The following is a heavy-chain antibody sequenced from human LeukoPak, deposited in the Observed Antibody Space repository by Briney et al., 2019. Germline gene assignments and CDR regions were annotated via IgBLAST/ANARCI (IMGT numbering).Heavy chain of an antibody. CDR1: GFTFSSYG. V-gene: IGHV3-30*02. Sequence: GGSLRLSCAASGFTFSSYGMHWVRQAPGKGLEWVAFIRYDGSNKYYADSVKGRFTISRDSSKNTLYLQMNSLRAEDTAVYYCAKDRSGSFQFDYWGQGTLVTVSS. CDR3: AKDRSGSFQFDY. CDR2: IRYDGSNK. J-gene: IGHJ4*02. D-gene: IGHD1-26*01.